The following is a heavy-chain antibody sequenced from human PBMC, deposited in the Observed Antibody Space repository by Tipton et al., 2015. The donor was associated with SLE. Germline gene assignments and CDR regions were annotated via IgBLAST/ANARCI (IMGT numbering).Heavy chain of an antibody. CDR3: AKEGGIEGPTTARLDY. V-gene: IGHV3-23*01. D-gene: IGHD1-26*01. CDR1: GFTFSNYA. Sequence: GSLRLSCAASGFTFSNYAMTWVRHVPGKGMEWVSAIGGHDNAWYADSVKGRFTVSRDNSKSMLYLQMNSLRAEDTAVYYCAKEGGIEGPTTARLDYWGQGTLVRVSS. CDR2: IGGHDNA. J-gene: IGHJ4*02.